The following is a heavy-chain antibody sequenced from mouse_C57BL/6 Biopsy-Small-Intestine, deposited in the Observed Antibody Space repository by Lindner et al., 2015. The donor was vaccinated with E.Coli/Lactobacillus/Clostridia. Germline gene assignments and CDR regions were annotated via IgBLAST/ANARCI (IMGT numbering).Heavy chain of an antibody. CDR1: GYAFSNSW. CDR2: IYPGDGDT. D-gene: IGHD2-14*01. V-gene: IGHV1-82*01. J-gene: IGHJ2*01. CDR3: ARGTRLDY. Sequence: VQLQESGPELVKPGASVKISCKASGYAFSNSWMNWVKQRPGKGLEWIGRIYPGDGDTNYNGKFKGKATLTADKSSSTAYMQLSSLTSEDSAVYFCARGTRLDYWGHGTTLTVSS.